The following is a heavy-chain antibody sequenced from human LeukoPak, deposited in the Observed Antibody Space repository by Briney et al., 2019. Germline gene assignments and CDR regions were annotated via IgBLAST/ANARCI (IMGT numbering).Heavy chain of an antibody. CDR1: GGSISSYY. J-gene: IGHJ5*02. CDR3: ARVDIVVVVAAPYDWFDP. V-gene: IGHV4-4*07. Sequence: SETLSLTCTFSGGSISSYYWSWIRQPAGKGLEWIGRIHTSGSTNYNPSLKSRVTMSVDTSKNQFSLKLSSVTAVDTAVYYCARVDIVVVVAAPYDWFDPWGQGTLVTVSS. D-gene: IGHD2-15*01. CDR2: IHTSGST.